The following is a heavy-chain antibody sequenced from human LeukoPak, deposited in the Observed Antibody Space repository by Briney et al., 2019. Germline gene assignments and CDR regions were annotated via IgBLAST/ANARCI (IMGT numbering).Heavy chain of an antibody. J-gene: IGHJ4*02. CDR2: IRQDGSEK. Sequence: GGPLRLSCAASGFTFSNYWMTWVRQAPGGGLEWVANIRQDGSEKYYVDSVKGRFTISRDNAKNSLYLQMNSLRAEDTAVYYCARDYVWGSDRYTDYWGQGTLVTVSS. CDR1: GFTFSNYW. CDR3: ARDYVWGSDRYTDY. D-gene: IGHD3-16*02. V-gene: IGHV3-7*05.